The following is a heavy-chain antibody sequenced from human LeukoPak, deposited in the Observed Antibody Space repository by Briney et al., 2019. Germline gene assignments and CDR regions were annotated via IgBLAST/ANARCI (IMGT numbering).Heavy chain of an antibody. CDR2: ISSSSKI. J-gene: IGHJ5*02. D-gene: IGHD6-6*01. V-gene: IGHV3-48*02. Sequence: GGSLRLSCAASGFTFSSYAMAWVRQAPGKGLELLSYISSSSKINYADSVRGRFTISRDNAKNSLYLQMNSLRDEDTAVYYCARSANPGVHDFDPWGQGTLVTVSS. CDR1: GFTFSSYA. CDR3: ARSANPGVHDFDP.